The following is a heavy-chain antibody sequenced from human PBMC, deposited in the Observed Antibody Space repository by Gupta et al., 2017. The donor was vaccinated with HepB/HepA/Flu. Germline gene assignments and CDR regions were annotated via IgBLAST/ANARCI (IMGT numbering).Heavy chain of an antibody. CDR2: IIPILGIA. CDR1: GGTFSSYA. Sequence: QVQLVQSGAEVKKPGSSVKVSCKASGGTFSSYAISWVRQAPGQGLEWMGRIIPILGIANYAQKFQGRVTITADKSTSTAYMELSSLRSEDTAVYYCARVPEYSGYANVKYFDYWGQGTLVTVSS. CDR3: ARVPEYSGYANVKYFDY. J-gene: IGHJ4*02. D-gene: IGHD5-12*01. V-gene: IGHV1-69*04.